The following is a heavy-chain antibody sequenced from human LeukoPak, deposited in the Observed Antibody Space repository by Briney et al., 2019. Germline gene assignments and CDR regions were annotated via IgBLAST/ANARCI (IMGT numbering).Heavy chain of an antibody. Sequence: ASETLSLTCTVSGGSISSSSYYWGWIRQPPGKGLEWIGSMYYRGSTYHNPSLKSRVTISVDTSKNQFFLKLSSVTAADTAVYYCATTTIRLGYWGQGTLVTVSS. V-gene: IGHV4-39*07. CDR2: MYYRGST. D-gene: IGHD1-26*01. J-gene: IGHJ4*02. CDR3: ATTTIRLGY. CDR1: GGSISSSSYY.